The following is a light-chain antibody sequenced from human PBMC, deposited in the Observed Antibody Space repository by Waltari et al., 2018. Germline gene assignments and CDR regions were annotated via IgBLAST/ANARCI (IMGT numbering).Light chain of an antibody. CDR3: QQRYKWPLT. V-gene: IGKV3-11*01. Sequence: IVLTQSPANLSLSPGARATLSCRASQSVSTYLAWYQQRPGQPPRLLIYDSSFGATGIPARFSGSGSETDFTLTISSLEPEDFAVYYCQQRYKWPLTFGGGSKVEI. CDR1: QSVSTY. J-gene: IGKJ4*01. CDR2: DSS.